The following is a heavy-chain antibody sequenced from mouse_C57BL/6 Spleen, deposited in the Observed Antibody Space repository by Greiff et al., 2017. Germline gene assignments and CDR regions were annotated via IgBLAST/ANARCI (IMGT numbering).Heavy chain of an antibody. J-gene: IGHJ2*01. CDR2: ISSGSSTI. Sequence: EVKLVESGGGLVKPGGSLKLSCAASGFTFSDYGMHWVRQAPEKGLEWVAYISSGSSTIYYADTVKGRFTISRDNDKNTLYLQMTSLRSEDTAIYYCAKTYFDYWGQGTTLTVSS. CDR1: GFTFSDYG. V-gene: IGHV5-17*01. CDR3: AKTYFDY.